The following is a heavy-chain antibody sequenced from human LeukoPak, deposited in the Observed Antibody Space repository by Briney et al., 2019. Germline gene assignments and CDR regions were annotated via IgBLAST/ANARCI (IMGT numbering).Heavy chain of an antibody. Sequence: GGSLRLSCAASGFTFSSYSMNWVRQAPGKGLEWVSSISSSSSYIYYADSVKGRFTISRDNAKSSLYLQMNSLRAEDTAVYYCAREYSSSRGAYYFDYWGQGTLVTVSS. J-gene: IGHJ4*02. CDR1: GFTFSSYS. D-gene: IGHD6-6*01. V-gene: IGHV3-21*01. CDR2: ISSSSSYI. CDR3: AREYSSSRGAYYFDY.